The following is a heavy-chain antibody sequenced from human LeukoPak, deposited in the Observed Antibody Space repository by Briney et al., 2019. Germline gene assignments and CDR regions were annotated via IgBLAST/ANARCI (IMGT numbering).Heavy chain of an antibody. Sequence: GGSLRLSCAASGFTFSSYAVHWVRQAPGKGLEWVAVISYDGSNKYYADSVKGRFTISRDNSKNTLYLQMNSLRAEDTAVYYCARATFRGAVLRFDPWGQGTLVTVSS. CDR3: ARATFRGAVLRFDP. CDR1: GFTFSSYA. D-gene: IGHD3-10*01. J-gene: IGHJ5*02. V-gene: IGHV3-30-3*01. CDR2: ISYDGSNK.